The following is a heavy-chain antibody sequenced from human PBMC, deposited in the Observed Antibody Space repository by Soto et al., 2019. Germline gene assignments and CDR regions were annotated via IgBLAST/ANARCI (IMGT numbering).Heavy chain of an antibody. CDR2: LHHSGDT. CDR1: GASIGSGSYS. Sequence: QLQLQESGSGLVRPSQTLSLTSTGSGASIGSGSYSWNWIRQPPGKGLEWIGYLHHSGDTYFNPSHRRRVRISEDRSNNQSSLKLISGTAADTAVYYGDKFPLWLGELDYWGQGARVTVSS. J-gene: IGHJ4*02. D-gene: IGHD3-10*01. V-gene: IGHV4-30-2*01. CDR3: DKFPLWLGELDY.